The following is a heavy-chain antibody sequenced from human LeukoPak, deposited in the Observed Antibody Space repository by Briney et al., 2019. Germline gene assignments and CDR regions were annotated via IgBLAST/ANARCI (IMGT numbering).Heavy chain of an antibody. CDR2: IYYSGST. CDR1: GGSVSTYY. Sequence: SETLSLTCTVSGGSVSTYYWYWIRQPPGKGLEWIGYIYYSGSTNYNPSLKSRLTISVDTSNNQFSLKLSSVTAADTAVYYCASTSGYCSGGNCYSAFDYWGQGTLVTVSS. J-gene: IGHJ4*02. D-gene: IGHD2-15*01. V-gene: IGHV4-59*02. CDR3: ASTSGYCSGGNCYSAFDY.